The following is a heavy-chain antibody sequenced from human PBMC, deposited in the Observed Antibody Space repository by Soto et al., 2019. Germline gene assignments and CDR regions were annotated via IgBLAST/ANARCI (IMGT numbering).Heavy chain of an antibody. D-gene: IGHD1-1*01. CDR1: GGFVTSGSYY. CDR2: MSHSGGT. CDR3: AGVERGTATTVVDAFDI. J-gene: IGHJ3*02. Sequence: QVQLQQWGAGLLKPSETLSLTCAVYGGFVTSGSYYWSWIRQPPGKGLEWIGEMSHSGGTHFNPSLKSRVTISVDTSKNQFTRTMSSLTAADTALYYCAGVERGTATTVVDAFDIWGPGTMVTVSS. V-gene: IGHV4-34*01.